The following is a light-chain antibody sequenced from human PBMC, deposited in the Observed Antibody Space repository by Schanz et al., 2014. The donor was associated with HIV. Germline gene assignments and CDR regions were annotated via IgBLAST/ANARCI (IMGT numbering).Light chain of an antibody. CDR3: SSYTSSSTYV. CDR2: GVN. V-gene: IGLV2-14*03. CDR1: SSDVGGYNY. Sequence: QSALTQPASVAGSPGQPITISCTGTSSDVGGYNYVSWYQQHPGEAPKVLIHGVNNRPSGVSHRFSGSKSGITASLTISGLQAEDEADYYCSSYTSSSTYVFGTGTKLTVL. J-gene: IGLJ1*01.